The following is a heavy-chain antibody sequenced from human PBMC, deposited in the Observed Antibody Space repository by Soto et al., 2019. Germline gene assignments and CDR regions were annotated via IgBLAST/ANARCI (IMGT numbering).Heavy chain of an antibody. CDR3: ARHPSDFWFDP. Sequence: PSETLSLTCSVSGGSISSSSYFWGWIRQPPGKGLEWIGSIYYSGSTYYNPSLKSRVTVSVDTSKNQFSLKLSSVTAADTAVYYCARHPSDFWFDPWGQETLVTVSS. V-gene: IGHV4-39*01. J-gene: IGHJ5*02. CDR1: GGSISSSSYF. D-gene: IGHD2-21*02. CDR2: IYYSGST.